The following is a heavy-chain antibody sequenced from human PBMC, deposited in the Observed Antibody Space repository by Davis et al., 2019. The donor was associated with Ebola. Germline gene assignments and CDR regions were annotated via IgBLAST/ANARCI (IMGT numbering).Heavy chain of an antibody. CDR2: MNPHTGYT. D-gene: IGHD2/OR15-2a*01. CDR1: GYTFSVYD. Sequence: AASVKVSCKASGYTFSVYDFNWVRQAAGQGLEWIGWMNPHTGYTGYAQKFQGRVTMTRNSSINTAYMELRGLRSDDTAVYYCARGLMDSAAFRAGWFDPWGQGTAATVS. J-gene: IGHJ5*02. V-gene: IGHV1-8*01. CDR3: ARGLMDSAAFRAGWFDP.